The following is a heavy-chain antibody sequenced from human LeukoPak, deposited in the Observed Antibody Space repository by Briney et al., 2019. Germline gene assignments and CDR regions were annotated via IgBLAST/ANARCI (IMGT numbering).Heavy chain of an antibody. CDR1: GGSISSYY. Sequence: KPSEILSLTCTVAGGSISSYYWSWIRQPPGKGLEWIGYIYYSGSTNYNPSLKGRVTISVDTSKNQFSLKLSSVTAADTAVYYCAREFGYSYGSRYGCNFDAFDIWGQGTMVTVSS. CDR3: AREFGYSYGSRYGCNFDAFDI. J-gene: IGHJ3*02. CDR2: IYYSGST. V-gene: IGHV4-59*01. D-gene: IGHD5-18*01.